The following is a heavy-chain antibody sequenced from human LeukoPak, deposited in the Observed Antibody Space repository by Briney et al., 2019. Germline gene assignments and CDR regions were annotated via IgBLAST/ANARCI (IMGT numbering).Heavy chain of an antibody. CDR3: ARVDYRGGRVTTLGVLDY. V-gene: IGHV3-72*01. CDR2: TRNKAKRYTT. J-gene: IGHJ4*02. CDR1: GFTFSDHY. Sequence: GGSLRLSCAASGFTFSDHYMDWVRQAPGKGLEWVGRTRNKAKRYTTDYAASVTGRFTISRDDSKYSLYLQMNSLKTEDTAVYYCARVDYRGGRVTTLGVLDYWGQGTLVTVSS. D-gene: IGHD3-16*01.